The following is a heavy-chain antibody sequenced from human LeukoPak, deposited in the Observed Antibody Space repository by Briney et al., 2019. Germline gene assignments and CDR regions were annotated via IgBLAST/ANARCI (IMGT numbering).Heavy chain of an antibody. V-gene: IGHV1-69*13. J-gene: IGHJ4*02. Sequence: SVKVSCKASGGTFISYAISWVRQAPGRGLEWMGGIIPIFGTANYAQKFQGRVTITADESTSTAYMELSSLRSEDTAVYYFARNSVATPRRGYFDYWGQGTLVTVSS. CDR1: GGTFISYA. CDR2: IIPIFGTA. CDR3: ARNSVATPRRGYFDY. D-gene: IGHD5-12*01.